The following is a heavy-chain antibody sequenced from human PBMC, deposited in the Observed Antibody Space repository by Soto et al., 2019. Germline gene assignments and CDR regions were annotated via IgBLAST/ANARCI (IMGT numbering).Heavy chain of an antibody. CDR2: ISYDGSNK. V-gene: IGHV3-30*18. D-gene: IGHD3-3*01. Sequence: GGSLRLSCAASGFTFSSYGMHWVRQAPGKGLERVAVISYDGSNKYYADSVKGRFTISRDNSKNTLYLQMNSLRAEDTAVYYCAKDYVLRFVEWLPNQLHMDVWGQGTTVTVSS. CDR1: GFTFSSYG. J-gene: IGHJ6*02. CDR3: AKDYVLRFVEWLPNQLHMDV.